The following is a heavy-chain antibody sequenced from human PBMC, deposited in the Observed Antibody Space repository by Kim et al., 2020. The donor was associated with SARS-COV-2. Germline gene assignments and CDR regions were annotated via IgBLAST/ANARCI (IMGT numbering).Heavy chain of an antibody. D-gene: IGHD2-8*01. J-gene: IGHJ6*03. CDR3: ARVGPLAGNGYYYYMDV. V-gene: IGHV1-2*06. CDR1: GYTFTGYY. Sequence: ASVKVSCKASGYTFTGYYMHWVRQAPGQGLEWMGRINPNSGGTNYAQKFQGRVTMTRDTSISTAYMELSRLRSDDTAVYYCARVGPLAGNGYYYYMDVWGKGTTVTVSS. CDR2: INPNSGGT.